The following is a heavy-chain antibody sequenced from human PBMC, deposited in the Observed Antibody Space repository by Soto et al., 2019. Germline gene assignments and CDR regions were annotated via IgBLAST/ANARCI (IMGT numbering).Heavy chain of an antibody. J-gene: IGHJ5*02. CDR1: GGSFSGYY. CDR2: INHSGST. CDR3: ARAGSSWYSNWFDP. V-gene: IGHV4-34*01. Sequence: SETLSLTCAVYGGSFSGYYWSWIRQPPGKGLEWIGEINHSGSTNYNPSLKSRVTISVDTSKNQFSLKLSSVTAADTAVYYCARAGSSWYSNWFDPWGQGTMVTVYS. D-gene: IGHD6-13*01.